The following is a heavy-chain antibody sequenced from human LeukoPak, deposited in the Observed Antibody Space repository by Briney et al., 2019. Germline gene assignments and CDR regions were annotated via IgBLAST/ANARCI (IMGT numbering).Heavy chain of an antibody. J-gene: IGHJ6*03. Sequence: SETLSLTCTVSRGSISSYYWSWIRQPPGKGLEWIGYIYYSGSTNYNPSLKSRVTISVGTSKNQFSLKLSSVTAADTAVYYCARGMTQEYYYYYYYMDVWGKGTTVTVSS. CDR2: IYYSGST. CDR3: ARGMTQEYYYYYYYMDV. CDR1: RGSISSYY. V-gene: IGHV4-59*01.